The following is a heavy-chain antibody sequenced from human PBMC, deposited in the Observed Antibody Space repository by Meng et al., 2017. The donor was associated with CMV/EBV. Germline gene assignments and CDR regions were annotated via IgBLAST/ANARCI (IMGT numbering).Heavy chain of an antibody. CDR3: ARVGGRVTTPGGDLDY. CDR2: INHSGST. J-gene: IGHJ4*02. Sequence: QVQLQQWGAGLLKPSETLSLTCAVYGGSFSGYYWSWIRQPPGKGLEWIGEINHSGSTNYNPPLKSRVTISVDTSKNQFSLKLSSVTAADTAVYYCARVGGRVTTPGGDLDYWGQGTLVTVSS. V-gene: IGHV4-34*01. CDR1: GGSFSGYY. D-gene: IGHD4-17*01.